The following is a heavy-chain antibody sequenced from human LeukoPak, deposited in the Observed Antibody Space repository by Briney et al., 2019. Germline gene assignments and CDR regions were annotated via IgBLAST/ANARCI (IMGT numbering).Heavy chain of an antibody. V-gene: IGHV3-21*01. CDR3: ARDSRHHRFLYWDWFDP. J-gene: IGHJ5*02. D-gene: IGHD1-26*01. Sequence: GGSLRLSCAASGFTFSDYSMNWVRQAPGGGLECVSSISSRSPYIHYADSGKGRFTISRDNVKNSLYLQMNSLRAEDTAVYYCARDSRHHRFLYWDWFDPWGQGTLVTVSS. CDR1: GFTFSDYS. CDR2: ISSRSPYI.